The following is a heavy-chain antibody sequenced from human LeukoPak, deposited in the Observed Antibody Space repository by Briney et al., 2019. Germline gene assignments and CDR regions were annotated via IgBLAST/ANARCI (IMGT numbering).Heavy chain of an antibody. CDR3: AKLGSSGYYYGLVDY. J-gene: IGHJ4*02. CDR2: ISGSGGST. Sequence: HPGGSLRLSCAASGFTFSSYAMSWVRQAPGKGLEWVSAISGSGGSTYYADSVKGRFTISRDNSKNTLYLQMNSLRAEDTAVYYCAKLGSSGYYYGLVDYWGQGTLVTVSS. D-gene: IGHD3-22*01. V-gene: IGHV3-23*01. CDR1: GFTFSSYA.